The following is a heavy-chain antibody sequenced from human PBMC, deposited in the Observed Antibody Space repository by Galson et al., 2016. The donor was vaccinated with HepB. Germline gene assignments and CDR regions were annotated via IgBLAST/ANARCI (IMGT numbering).Heavy chain of an antibody. CDR3: ATVNYISGTHY. CDR2: IYSGGNT. D-gene: IGHD3-10*01. CDR1: GFTVSTNY. V-gene: IGHV3-53*01. J-gene: IGHJ4*02. Sequence: SLRLSCAASGFTVSTNYMIWVRQAPGKGLEWVSSIYSGGNTNYADSMKGRFTISRDSSKNTLYLQMNSLRTEDTAMYYCATVNYISGTHYWGQGTLVTVSS.